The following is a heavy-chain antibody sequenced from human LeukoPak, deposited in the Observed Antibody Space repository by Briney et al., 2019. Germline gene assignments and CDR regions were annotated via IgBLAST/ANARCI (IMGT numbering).Heavy chain of an antibody. V-gene: IGHV4-30-2*01. CDR1: GDSIASDGYY. Sequence: NPSETLSLTCTVSGDSIASDGYYCSWIRQPPGKGLECIGYISHSGSSYYSPSLKSRVAISVDRSKNQFSLKLTSVTAADTAVYYCARMTGLYYFDSWGQGTLVTVSS. J-gene: IGHJ4*02. CDR3: ARMTGLYYFDS. CDR2: ISHSGSS.